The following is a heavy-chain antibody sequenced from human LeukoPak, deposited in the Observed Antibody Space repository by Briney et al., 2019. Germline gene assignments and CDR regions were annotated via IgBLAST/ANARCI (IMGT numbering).Heavy chain of an antibody. Sequence: PGGSLRLSCAASGFTFSSYEMNWVRQAPGKGLEWVSYISSSGSTIYYADSVKGRFTISRDNAKNSLYLQMNSLRAEDTAVYYCARDYYGSGSYYNAGMDVWGKGTTVTVSS. CDR1: GFTFSSYE. V-gene: IGHV3-48*03. J-gene: IGHJ6*04. D-gene: IGHD3-10*01. CDR2: ISSSGSTI. CDR3: ARDYYGSGSYYNAGMDV.